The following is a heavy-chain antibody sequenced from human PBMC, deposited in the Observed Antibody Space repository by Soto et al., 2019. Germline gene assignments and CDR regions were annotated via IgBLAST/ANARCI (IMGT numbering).Heavy chain of an antibody. D-gene: IGHD3-3*01. CDR3: VRGGSYDFWSGYSHYYYYMDV. Sequence: PSEILSLTCAVYGGSFSGYYWSWIRQPPGKGLEWIGEINHSGSTNYNPSLKSRVTISVDTSKNQFSLKLSSVTAADTAVYYCVRGGSYDFWSGYSHYYYYMDVWGKGTTVTV. CDR1: GGSFSGYY. J-gene: IGHJ6*03. V-gene: IGHV4-34*01. CDR2: INHSGST.